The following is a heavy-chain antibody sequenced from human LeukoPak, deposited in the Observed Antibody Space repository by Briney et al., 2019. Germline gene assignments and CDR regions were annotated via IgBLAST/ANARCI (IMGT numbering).Heavy chain of an antibody. CDR2: MLYSGST. J-gene: IGHJ6*03. CDR1: DGSISSYY. CDR3: ASRFGGSNYYYYMDV. D-gene: IGHD2-15*01. Sequence: PSETLSLTCTVSDGSISSYYWSWIRQPPGKGLEWIGYMLYSGSTNYNPSLKSRLTISVDTSKNQFSLKLSSVTAADTAVYYCASRFGGSNYYYYMDVWGKGTTVTISS. V-gene: IGHV4-59*12.